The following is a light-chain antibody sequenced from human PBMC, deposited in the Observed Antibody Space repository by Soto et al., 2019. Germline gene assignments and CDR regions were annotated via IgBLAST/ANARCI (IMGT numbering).Light chain of an antibody. V-gene: IGKV1-8*01. J-gene: IGKJ1*01. CDR2: AAS. CDR3: QQYDSYQWT. CDR1: QSISSY. Sequence: AIQMTQSPSALSAATGYRVTITCRASQSISSYLALYQQKPGTAPKLLIYAASTLQSGVPSRFSGSGSGTDFTLTISCLQSEDFSTYYCQQYDSYQWTVGQGTKVEIK.